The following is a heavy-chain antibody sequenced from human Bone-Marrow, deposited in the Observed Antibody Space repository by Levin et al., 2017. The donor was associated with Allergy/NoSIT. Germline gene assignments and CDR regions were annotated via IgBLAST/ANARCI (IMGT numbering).Heavy chain of an antibody. CDR1: GFTFNNYG. Sequence: GGSLRLSCAASGFTFNNYGMHWVRQAPGKGLEWVALVWFDGSHKFYAESVKGRFTISRDNSKDMLSLEMNSLRVDDTAIYYCARVPVTGGPYWHYFGMDYWGQGTSVTVSS. CDR2: VWFDGSHK. V-gene: IGHV3-33*01. D-gene: IGHD3-3*02. CDR3: ARVPVTGGPYWHYFGMDY. J-gene: IGHJ6*02.